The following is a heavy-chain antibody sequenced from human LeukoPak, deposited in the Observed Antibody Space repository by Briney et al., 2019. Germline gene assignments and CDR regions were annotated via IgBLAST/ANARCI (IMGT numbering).Heavy chain of an antibody. CDR3: ARHDDGSFSSSDY. D-gene: IGHD1-26*01. V-gene: IGHV4-39*01. CDR2: TYYSGST. CDR1: GGSISGSNYY. Sequence: SETLSLTCTVSGGSISGSNYYWGWVRQPPGKGLEWIGSTYYSGSTYYNPSLKSRVTISADTSKTQFSLKLTSVTAADTAVYYCARHDDGSFSSSDYWGQGTLVTVSS. J-gene: IGHJ4*02.